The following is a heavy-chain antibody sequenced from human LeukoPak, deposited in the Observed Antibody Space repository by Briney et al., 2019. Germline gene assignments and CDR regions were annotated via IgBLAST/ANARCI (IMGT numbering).Heavy chain of an antibody. J-gene: IGHJ4*02. D-gene: IGHD6-13*01. Sequence: PSETLSLTCSVSGYSISSGYYWGWVRQPPGKGLEWIGSIYHSGSTYYNPSLKSRVTISVDTSKNQFSLKRSSVTAADTAVYYCARDPNIAEIDYWGQGTLVTVSS. CDR1: GYSISSGYY. CDR3: ARDPNIAEIDY. CDR2: IYHSGST. V-gene: IGHV4-38-2*02.